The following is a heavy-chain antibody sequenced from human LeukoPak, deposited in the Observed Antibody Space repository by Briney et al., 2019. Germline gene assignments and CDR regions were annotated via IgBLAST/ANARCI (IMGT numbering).Heavy chain of an antibody. D-gene: IGHD6-19*01. CDR2: IYHSGST. Sequence: PSETLSLTCAVSGDSISSSDWWSWVRQPPGKGLEWIGEIYHSGSTNYNPSLKSRVTISVDKSKNQFSLELSSVTAADTAVYYCARERAVAGNLDYWGQGTLVTVSS. CDR1: GDSISSSDW. CDR3: ARERAVAGNLDY. J-gene: IGHJ4*02. V-gene: IGHV4-4*02.